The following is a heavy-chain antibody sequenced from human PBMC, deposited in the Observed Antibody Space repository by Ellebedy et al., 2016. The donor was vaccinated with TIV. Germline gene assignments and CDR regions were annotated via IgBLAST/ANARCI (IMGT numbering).Heavy chain of an antibody. CDR2: ISTDGEAK. J-gene: IGHJ4*02. CDR3: ARAASWSYPFES. Sequence: GESLKISXAASGLDFNRNVMHWVRKAPGKGLEWLTLISTDGEAKYYADSVMGRSTVSRDNAKNTLYLQVDSLRPEDTALYFCARAASWSYPFESWGQGTLVTVSS. D-gene: IGHD2-8*02. V-gene: IGHV3-30*03. CDR1: GLDFNRNV.